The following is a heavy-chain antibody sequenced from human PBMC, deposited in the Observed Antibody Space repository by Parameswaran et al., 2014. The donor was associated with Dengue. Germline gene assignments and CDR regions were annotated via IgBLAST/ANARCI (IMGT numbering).Heavy chain of an antibody. V-gene: IGHV4-39*01. Sequence: WIRQPPGKGLEWIGSIYYSGSTYYNPSLKSRVTISVDTSKNQFSLKLSSVTAADTAVYYCARQDSYARVVVTRRWFDPWGQGTLVTVSS. CDR2: IYYSGST. CDR3: ARQDSYARVVVTRRWFDP. J-gene: IGHJ5*02. D-gene: IGHD2-21*02.